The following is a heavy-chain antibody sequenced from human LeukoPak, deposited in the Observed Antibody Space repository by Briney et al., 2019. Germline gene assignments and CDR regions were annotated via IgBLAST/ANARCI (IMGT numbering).Heavy chain of an antibody. V-gene: IGHV4-4*02. J-gene: IGHJ3*02. CDR3: ARLTYYYDSSGYGI. D-gene: IGHD3-22*01. CDR2: IYHSGST. CDR1: GDSISSSNW. Sequence: PSGTLSLTCAVSGDSISSSNWWSWVRQPPGKGLEWIGEIYHSGSTNYNPSPKSRVTISVDKSKNQLSLKLSSVTAADTAVYYCARLTYYYDSSGYGIWGQGTMVTVSS.